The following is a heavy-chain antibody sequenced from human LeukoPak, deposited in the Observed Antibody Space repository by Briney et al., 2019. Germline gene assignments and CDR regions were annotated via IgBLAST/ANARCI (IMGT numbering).Heavy chain of an antibody. Sequence: WGSLRLSCGASGFTFSSYWMSWVRQAPGKGLEWVANIKQDGSEKYYVDSVKGRFTISRDNAKNSLYLQMNSLRAEDTAVYYCARSRSGGYWGQGTLVTVSS. CDR3: ARSRSGGY. V-gene: IGHV3-7*01. J-gene: IGHJ4*02. CDR2: IKQDGSEK. D-gene: IGHD3-10*01. CDR1: GFTFSSYW.